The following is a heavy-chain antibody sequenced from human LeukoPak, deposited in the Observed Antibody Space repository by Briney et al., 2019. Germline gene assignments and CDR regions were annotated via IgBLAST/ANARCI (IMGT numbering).Heavy chain of an antibody. D-gene: IGHD3/OR15-3a*01. CDR3: ARELRTGYYAHFDY. V-gene: IGHV4-4*02. J-gene: IGHJ4*02. CDR1: GGSISSSNW. Sequence: PSETLSLTCAVSGGSISSSNWWSWVRQPPGKGLEWIGEIYHSGSTNYNPSLKSRVTISVDKSKNQFSLKLSSVTAAATAVYYCARELRTGYYAHFDYWGQGTLVTVSS. CDR2: IYHSGST.